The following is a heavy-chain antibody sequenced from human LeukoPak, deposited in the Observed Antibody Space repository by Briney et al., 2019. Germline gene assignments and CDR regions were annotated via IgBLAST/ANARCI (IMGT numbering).Heavy chain of an antibody. CDR3: ARHFPASSNWDFDH. CDR1: GGSLNSGTYY. J-gene: IGHJ4*02. V-gene: IGHV4-39*01. Sequence: SETLSLTCTVSGGSLNSGTYYWGWIRQPPGKGLEWIGSIYYTGTTYYNPSLKSRVTISVDTSKNQFSLKLSSVTAADTAVYYCARHFPASSNWDFDHWGQGTLVTVSS. CDR2: IYYTGTT. D-gene: IGHD6-13*01.